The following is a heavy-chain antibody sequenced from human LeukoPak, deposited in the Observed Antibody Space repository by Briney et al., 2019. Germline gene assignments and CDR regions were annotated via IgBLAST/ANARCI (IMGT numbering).Heavy chain of an antibody. J-gene: IGHJ4*02. D-gene: IGHD5-18*01. V-gene: IGHV1-46*01. CDR2: INPSGGST. CDR3: ASGGYSYGSPFDY. Sequence: MHWVRQAPGQXLEWMGIINPSGGSTSYAQKFQGRVTMTRDTSTSTVYMELSSLRSEDTAVYYCASGGYSYGSPFDYWGQGTLVTVSS.